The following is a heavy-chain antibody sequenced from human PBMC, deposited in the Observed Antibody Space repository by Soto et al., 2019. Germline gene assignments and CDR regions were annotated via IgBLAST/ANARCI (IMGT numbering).Heavy chain of an antibody. D-gene: IGHD1-1*01. Sequence: QVQLVESGGGVVQPGRSLRLSCAASGFTFSSYGMHWVRQAPGKGLEWVTVISYDGNVAYYADSVKGRFTISRDNSKNTLYLQMNSLRTEDTAMYYCAKEGPITHWYFDYWGQGTVVSVSS. CDR1: GFTFSSYG. J-gene: IGHJ4*02. CDR2: ISYDGNVA. CDR3: AKEGPITHWYFDY. V-gene: IGHV3-30*18.